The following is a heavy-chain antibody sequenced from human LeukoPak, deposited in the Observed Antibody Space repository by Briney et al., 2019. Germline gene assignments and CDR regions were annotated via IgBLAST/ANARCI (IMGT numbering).Heavy chain of an antibody. CDR2: IYYGGNT. CDR3: ARVRLYGDYYFDY. J-gene: IGHJ4*02. D-gene: IGHD4-17*01. CDR1: GGSSSDYF. V-gene: IGHV4-59*12. Sequence: SETLSLTCTVSGGSSSDYFCSWIRQPPGKGLEWLGYIYYGGNTNYNPSLKSRVTISVDTSKNQFSLKLSSVTAADTAVYYCARVRLYGDYYFDYWGQGTLVTVSS.